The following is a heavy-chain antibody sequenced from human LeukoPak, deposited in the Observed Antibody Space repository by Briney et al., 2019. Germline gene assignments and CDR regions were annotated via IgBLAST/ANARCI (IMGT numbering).Heavy chain of an antibody. D-gene: IGHD3-22*01. Sequence: GGSLRLSCAASEFTFSSYGMHWVRQAPGKGLEWVAVISYDGSNQYYADTVKGRFTISRGNSKNTLYLQMNGLRAEDTAVYYCAKDRLGALYYYDSSGYYRFDYWGQGTLVTVSS. J-gene: IGHJ4*01. CDR2: ISYDGSNQ. CDR1: EFTFSSYG. CDR3: AKDRLGALYYYDSSGYYRFDY. V-gene: IGHV3-30*18.